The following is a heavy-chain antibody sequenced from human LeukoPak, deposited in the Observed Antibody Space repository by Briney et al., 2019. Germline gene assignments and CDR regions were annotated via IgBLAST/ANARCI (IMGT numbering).Heavy chain of an antibody. D-gene: IGHD3-10*01. J-gene: IGHJ6*02. CDR1: GYTFTSCD. CDR3: ARSGLPMVRGVIIKSYYYYGMDV. Sequence: ASVKVSCKASGYTFTSCDINWVRKATGPGHEWMGWMNPNSGNTGYAQKFQGRVTMTRNTSISTAYMELSSLRSEDTAVYYCARSGLPMVRGVIIKSYYYYGMDVWGQGTTVTVSS. V-gene: IGHV1-8*01. CDR2: MNPNSGNT.